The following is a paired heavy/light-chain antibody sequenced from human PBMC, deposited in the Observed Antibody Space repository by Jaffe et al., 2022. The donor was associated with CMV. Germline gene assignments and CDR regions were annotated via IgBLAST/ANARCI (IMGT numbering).Light chain of an antibody. V-gene: IGKV3-20*01. J-gene: IGKJ2*01. CDR3: QYYGDSSYT. CDR1: QTISSSSY. Sequence: EIVLTQSPGTLSLSPGEGATLSCRASQTISSSSYLAWYQQKPGQAPRLLMYGASSRATGTPDRFSGSGSGTDFTLTISGLEPEDFAVYYCQYYGDSSYTFGQGTKLEIK. CDR2: GAS.
Heavy chain of an antibody. CDR1: GGSVSSGSYY. CDR3: ARIPHTRFCRSPSCLDY. J-gene: IGHJ4*01. Sequence: QVQLQESGPGLVKPSETLSLTCNVSGGSVSSGSYYWNWIRQPPGKRLEWIGYVSYSGVTKYNPSLKSRVSISVDTSRNEFSLKLSSVTAADAAVYYCARIPHTRFCRSPSCLDYWGQGTLVTVSS. CDR2: VSYSGVT. D-gene: IGHD2-2*01. V-gene: IGHV4-61*01.